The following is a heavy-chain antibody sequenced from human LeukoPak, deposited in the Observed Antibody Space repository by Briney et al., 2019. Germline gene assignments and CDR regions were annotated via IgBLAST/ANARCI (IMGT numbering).Heavy chain of an antibody. D-gene: IGHD4-17*01. CDR2: IKTDGSIT. J-gene: IGHJ3*02. Sequence: PGGSLRLSCAASGFSFSVYWMHWVRQAPGKGPVWVSRIKTDGSITDYADFVKGRFTISRDNAKNSLYLQMNSLRAEDTAVYYCARRGGDPLAFDIWGQGTMVTVSS. V-gene: IGHV3-74*01. CDR1: GFSFSVYW. CDR3: ARRGGDPLAFDI.